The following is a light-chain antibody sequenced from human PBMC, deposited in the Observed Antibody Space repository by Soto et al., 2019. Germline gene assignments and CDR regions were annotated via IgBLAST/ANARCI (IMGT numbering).Light chain of an antibody. Sequence: EIVLTQSPGTLSLSPGEEATLSCRASQSVSNNYLAWYQQKPGQAPRLLIYGASNRATGIPDRISGSGSGTDFTLTISRLEPEDFAVYYCQQYGSSPITFGQGTRREIK. CDR1: QSVSNNY. J-gene: IGKJ5*01. CDR3: QQYGSSPIT. V-gene: IGKV3-20*01. CDR2: GAS.